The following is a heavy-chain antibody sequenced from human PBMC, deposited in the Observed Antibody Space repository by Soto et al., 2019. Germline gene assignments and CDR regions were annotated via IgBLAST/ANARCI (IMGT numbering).Heavy chain of an antibody. CDR2: ISYDGSNK. J-gene: IGHJ4*02. Sequence: PGGSLRLSCAASGFTFSSYAMHWVRQAPGKGLEWVAVISYDGSNKYYADSVKGRFTISRDNSKNTLYLQMNSLRAEDTAVYYCARDVSSSSGDFDYWGQGTLVTVSS. D-gene: IGHD6-6*01. CDR3: ARDVSSSSGDFDY. CDR1: GFTFSSYA. V-gene: IGHV3-30-3*01.